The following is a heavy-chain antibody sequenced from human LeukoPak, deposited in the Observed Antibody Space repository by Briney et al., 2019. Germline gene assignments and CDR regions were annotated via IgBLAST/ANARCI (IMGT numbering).Heavy chain of an antibody. CDR3: AVRACSGGSCRLDY. Sequence: SETLSLTCAVSGGSISSGGYSWSWIRQPPGKGLEWIGYIYHSGSTYYNPSLKSRVTISVDRSKNQFSLKLSSVTAADTAVYYCAVRACSGGSCRLDYGGQGTLVTVSS. V-gene: IGHV4-30-2*01. D-gene: IGHD2-15*01. CDR1: GGSISSGGYS. J-gene: IGHJ4*02. CDR2: IYHSGST.